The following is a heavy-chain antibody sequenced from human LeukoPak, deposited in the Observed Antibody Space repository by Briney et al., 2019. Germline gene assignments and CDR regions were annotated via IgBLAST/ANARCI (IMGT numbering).Heavy chain of an antibody. CDR2: IIPILGIA. J-gene: IGHJ3*02. D-gene: IGHD6-19*01. CDR3: ASQAAVAAVSDAFDI. V-gene: IGHV1-69*04. Sequence: SVKVSCKASGGTFSSYAISWVRQAPGQGLEWMGRIIPILGIANYAQKFQGRVTITADKSTSTAYMELSSLRSEDTAVYYCASQAAVAAVSDAFDIWGQGTMVTVSS. CDR1: GGTFSSYA.